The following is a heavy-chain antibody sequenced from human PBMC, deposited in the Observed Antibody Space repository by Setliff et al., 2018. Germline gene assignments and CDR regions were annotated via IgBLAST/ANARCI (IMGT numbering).Heavy chain of an antibody. Sequence: SETLSLTCALSGGSISSGSYHWSWIRQPAGQGLEWVGRLHTSGSTNYNPSLKSRVTISVDTSKNQFSLRLRSVTAADTAVYFCARDNTMVGATDYWGLGTLVTVPQ. CDR3: ARDNTMVGATDY. CDR2: LHTSGST. J-gene: IGHJ4*02. CDR1: GGSISSGSYH. V-gene: IGHV4-61*02. D-gene: IGHD1-26*01.